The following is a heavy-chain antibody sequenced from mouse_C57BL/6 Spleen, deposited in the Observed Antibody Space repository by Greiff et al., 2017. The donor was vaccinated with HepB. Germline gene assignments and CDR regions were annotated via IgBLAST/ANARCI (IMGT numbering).Heavy chain of an antibody. D-gene: IGHD2-5*01. J-gene: IGHJ2*01. CDR3: AREIYSNLDY. Sequence: VQLQQSGPELVKPGASVKISCKASGYSFTSYYIHWVKQRPGQGLEWIGWIYPGSGNTKYNEKFKGKATLTADTSSSTAYMQLSSLTSEDSAVYYCAREIYSNLDYWGQGTTLTVSS. CDR1: GYSFTSYY. CDR2: IYPGSGNT. V-gene: IGHV1-66*01.